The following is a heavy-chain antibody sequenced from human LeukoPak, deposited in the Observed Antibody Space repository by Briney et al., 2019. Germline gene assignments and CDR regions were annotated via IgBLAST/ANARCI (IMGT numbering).Heavy chain of an antibody. J-gene: IGHJ3*02. CDR2: ISAYNGNT. D-gene: IGHD4-23*01. CDR1: GYTFTSYG. CDR3: ARDLTGGVVRGAFDI. V-gene: IGHV1-18*01. Sequence: ASVKVSCKASGYTFTSYGISWVRQAPGQGLEWMGWISAYNGNTNYAQKLQGRVTMTTDTSTSTAYMELRSLRSDDTAVYYCARDLTGGVVRGAFDIWGQGTMVTVSS.